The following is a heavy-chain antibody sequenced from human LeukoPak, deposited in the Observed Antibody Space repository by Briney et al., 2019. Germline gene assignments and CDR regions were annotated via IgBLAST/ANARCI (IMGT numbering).Heavy chain of an antibody. J-gene: IGHJ5*02. V-gene: IGHV1-18*01. CDR2: ISAYNGNT. CDR3: ARDRDDYGDYVPYWFDP. Sequence: GASVKVSCKASGYTFTSYGISWVRQAPGQGLEWMGWISAYNGNTNYAQKLQGRVTMTTDTSTSTAYMELRSLRSDDTAVYYCARDRDDYGDYVPYWFDPWGQGTLVTVSS. CDR1: GYTFTSYG. D-gene: IGHD4-17*01.